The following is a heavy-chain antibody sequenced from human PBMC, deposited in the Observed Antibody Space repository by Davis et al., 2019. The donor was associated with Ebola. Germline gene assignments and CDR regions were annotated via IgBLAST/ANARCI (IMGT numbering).Heavy chain of an antibody. J-gene: IGHJ4*02. CDR2: INSDGSST. Sequence: GESLKISCAASGFTFSRYWMHWVRQAPGKGLVWVSRINSDGSSTNYADSVKGRFTISRDNAKNTLYLQMNSLRAEDTALYYCARDRRGEWFPDYWGQGTLVTVSS. CDR3: ARDRRGEWFPDY. V-gene: IGHV3-74*01. D-gene: IGHD3-3*01. CDR1: GFTFSRYW.